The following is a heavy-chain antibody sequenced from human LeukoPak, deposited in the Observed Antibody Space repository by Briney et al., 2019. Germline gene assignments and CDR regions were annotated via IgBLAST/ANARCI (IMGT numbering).Heavy chain of an antibody. CDR1: GFTFNNYA. Sequence: PGGSLRLSCAASGFTFNNYAIHWVRQAPGKGLEWVAVISYDGNKKYYADSVRGRFTISRDNSNYTLFRHMNSLRAEDTAVYYCARGRGSTSSYFDYWGQGTLVTVSS. J-gene: IGHJ4*02. D-gene: IGHD2-2*01. CDR2: ISYDGNKK. CDR3: ARGRGSTSSYFDY. V-gene: IGHV3-30*04.